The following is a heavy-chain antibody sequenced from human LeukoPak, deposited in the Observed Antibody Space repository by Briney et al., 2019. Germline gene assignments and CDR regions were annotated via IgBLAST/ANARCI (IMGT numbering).Heavy chain of an antibody. CDR3: AKLSGAYGDSRDY. D-gene: IGHD4-17*01. CDR1: GFTFSSYG. J-gene: IGHJ4*02. V-gene: IGHV3-30*02. CDR2: IRYDGSNK. Sequence: PGRSLRLSCAASGFTFSSYGMHWVRQAPGKGLEWVAFIRYDGSNKYYADSVKGRFTISRDYSKNTLYLQVNSLRPEDTAVYYCAKLSGAYGDSRDYWGQGTLVTVSS.